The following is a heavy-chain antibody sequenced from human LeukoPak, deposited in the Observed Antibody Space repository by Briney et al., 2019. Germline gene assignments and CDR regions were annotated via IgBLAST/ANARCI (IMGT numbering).Heavy chain of an antibody. J-gene: IGHJ4*02. Sequence: GGSLRLSCAVSGITLGYYGMSWVRQAPGKGLEWVAGISDSGGSTNYADSVKGRFTISRDNAKNTLYLQMNSLRAEDTAVYFCAKRGVVIRVILVGFHKQAYYFDSWGQGALVTVSS. CDR2: ISDSGGST. V-gene: IGHV3-23*01. CDR1: GITLGYYG. D-gene: IGHD3-10*01. CDR3: AKRGVVIRVILVGFHKQAYYFDS.